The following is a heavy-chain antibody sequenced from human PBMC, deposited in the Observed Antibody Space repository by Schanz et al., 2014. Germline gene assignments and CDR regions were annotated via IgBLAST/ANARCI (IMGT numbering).Heavy chain of an antibody. D-gene: IGHD3-9*01. CDR3: AKDHAGSDILTALGN. CDR1: GFTFSSYA. CDR2: ISGSGGST. J-gene: IGHJ4*02. Sequence: EVQLEESGGGLVKPGGTLKLSCAASGFTFSSYAMTWVRQAPGKGLEWVSGISGSGGSTYDADSVKGRFTISRDNSKNTLYLQMNSLRAEDTAVYYCAKDHAGSDILTALGNWGQGTLVTVSS. V-gene: IGHV3-23*04.